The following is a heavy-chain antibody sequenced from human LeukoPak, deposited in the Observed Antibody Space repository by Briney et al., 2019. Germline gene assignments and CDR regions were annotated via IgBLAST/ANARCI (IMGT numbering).Heavy chain of an antibody. CDR3: ARAIYGDLYYFDY. CDR1: GGTFSSYA. V-gene: IGHV1-69*13. D-gene: IGHD4-17*01. Sequence: ASVKVSCKASGGTFSSYAISWVRQASGQGLEWMGGIIPIFGTANYAQKFQGRVTITADESTSTAYMELSSLRSEDTAVYYCARAIYGDLYYFDYWGQGTLVTVSS. J-gene: IGHJ4*02. CDR2: IIPIFGTA.